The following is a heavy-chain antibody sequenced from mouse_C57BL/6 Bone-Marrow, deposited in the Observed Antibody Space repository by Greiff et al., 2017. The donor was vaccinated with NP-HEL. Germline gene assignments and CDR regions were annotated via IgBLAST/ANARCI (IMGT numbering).Heavy chain of an antibody. V-gene: IGHV1-82*01. CDR2: IYPGDGDT. Sequence: VKLMESGPELVKPGASVKISCKASGYAFSSSWMNWVKQRPGKGLEWIGRIYPGDGDTNYNGKFKGKATLTADKSSSTAYMQLSSLTSEDSAVYFCARVYYSNYDWYFDVWGTGTTVTVSS. CDR1: GYAFSSSW. CDR3: ARVYYSNYDWYFDV. J-gene: IGHJ1*03. D-gene: IGHD2-5*01.